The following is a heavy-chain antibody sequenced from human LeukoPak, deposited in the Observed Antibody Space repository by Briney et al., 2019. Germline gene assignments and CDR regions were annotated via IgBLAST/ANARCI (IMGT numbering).Heavy chain of an antibody. CDR1: GFTFSNYN. D-gene: IGHD3-22*01. Sequence: GGSLRLSCAASGFTFSNYNMNWVRQAPGKGLEWVSYISTSGRVIFYADSVKGRSTISRDNAKNSLFLQMNSLRDEDTAVYYCARVPLYDRSGYYFDYWGLGTLVTVSS. J-gene: IGHJ4*02. CDR3: ARVPLYDRSGYYFDY. V-gene: IGHV3-48*02. CDR2: ISTSGRVI.